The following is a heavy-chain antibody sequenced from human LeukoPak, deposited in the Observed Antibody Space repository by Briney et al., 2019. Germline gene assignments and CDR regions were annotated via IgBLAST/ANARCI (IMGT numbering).Heavy chain of an antibody. D-gene: IGHD5-18*01. Sequence: GGSLRLSCAASGCGFSNFWMSWVRQAPGKGPEWVANIKQDGSEKYYVDSVKGRFTISRDNAKNSLSLQMNSLRAEDTAVYYCARASYGYGPFDYWGQGTLVTVSS. CDR3: ARASYGYGPFDY. J-gene: IGHJ4*02. CDR1: GCGFSNFW. CDR2: IKQDGSEK. V-gene: IGHV3-7*04.